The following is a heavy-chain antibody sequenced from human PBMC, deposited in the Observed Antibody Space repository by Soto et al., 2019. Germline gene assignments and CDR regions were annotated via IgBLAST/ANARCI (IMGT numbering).Heavy chain of an antibody. CDR2: INHSGST. CDR3: ARSITIRFGGVIHHDY. CDR1: GGSFSGYY. V-gene: IGHV4-34*01. D-gene: IGHD3-16*02. J-gene: IGHJ4*02. Sequence: SETLSLTCAVYGGSFSGYYWSWIRQPPGKGLEWIGEINHSGSTNYNPSLKSRVTISVDTSKNQFSLKLSSVTAADTAVYYCARSITIRFGGVIHHDYWGQGTLVTVSS.